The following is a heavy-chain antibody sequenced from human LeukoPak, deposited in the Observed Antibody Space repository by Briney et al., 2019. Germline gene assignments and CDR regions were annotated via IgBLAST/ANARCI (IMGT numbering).Heavy chain of an antibody. D-gene: IGHD2-15*01. CDR3: AREVLDAFDI. Sequence: PGGSLRLSCAASGFTFSSYGMHWVRQAPGKGLEWVAFIRYDGSNKYYADSVKGRFTISRDNSKNTLYLQMNSLRAEDTAVYYCAREVLDAFDIWGQGTMVTVSS. V-gene: IGHV3-30*02. J-gene: IGHJ3*02. CDR1: GFTFSSYG. CDR2: IRYDGSNK.